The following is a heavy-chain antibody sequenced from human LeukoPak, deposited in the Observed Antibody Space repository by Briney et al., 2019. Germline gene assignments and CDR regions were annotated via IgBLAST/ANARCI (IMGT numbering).Heavy chain of an antibody. J-gene: IGHJ3*02. CDR2: VYRSGST. CDR3: ASIAVAGTSLAFDI. D-gene: IGHD6-19*01. Sequence: PSETLSLTCTVSGYSINSGYYWGWIRQPPGKGLEWIGSVYRSGSTYYNPSLESRVTISVDTSKNQCSLKLSSVTAADTAVYYCASIAVAGTSLAFDIWGQGTMVTVSS. CDR1: GYSINSGYY. V-gene: IGHV4-38-2*02.